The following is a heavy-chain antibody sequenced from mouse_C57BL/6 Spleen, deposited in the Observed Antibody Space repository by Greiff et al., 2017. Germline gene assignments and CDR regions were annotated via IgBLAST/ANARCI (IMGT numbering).Heavy chain of an antibody. D-gene: IGHD1-1*01. V-gene: IGHV14-3*01. J-gene: IGHJ4*01. CDR3: AVGDYYGSREDYYAMDY. Sequence: EVQLQQSVAELVRPGASVKLSCTASGFNIKNTYMHWVKQRPEQGLEWIGRIDPANGNTKYAPKFQGKATITADTSSNTAYLQLSSLTSEDTAIYYCAVGDYYGSREDYYAMDYWGQGTSVTVSS. CDR1: GFNIKNTY. CDR2: IDPANGNT.